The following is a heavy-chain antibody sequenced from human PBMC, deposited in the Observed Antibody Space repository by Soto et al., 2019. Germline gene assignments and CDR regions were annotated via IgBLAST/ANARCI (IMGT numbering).Heavy chain of an antibody. CDR2: IYYSGST. V-gene: IGHV4-39*01. CDR1: GGSISSSSYY. CDR3: ARHKLRSYRIDY. Sequence: QLQLQESGPGLVKPSETLSLTCTVSGGSISSSSYYWGWIRQPPGKGLEWIGSIYYSGSTYYNPSLKSRVTISVDTSKNQFSLKLSSVTAADTAVYYCARHKLRSYRIDYWGQGTLVTVSS. J-gene: IGHJ4*02. D-gene: IGHD2-15*01.